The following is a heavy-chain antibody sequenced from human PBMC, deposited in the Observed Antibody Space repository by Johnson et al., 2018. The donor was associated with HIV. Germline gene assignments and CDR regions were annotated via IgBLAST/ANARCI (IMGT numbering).Heavy chain of an antibody. CDR1: GFTFSSYG. V-gene: IGHV3-30*03. CDR3: ARDPGWGAFDI. CDR2: ISYDGSNK. Sequence: QVQPVESGGGLVQPGRSLRLSCAASGFTFSSYGMHWVRQAPGKGLEWVAVISYDGSNKYYADSVKGRFTISRDSAQNSLYLQMNTLREEDTDIYYCARDPGWGAFDIWGQATVVTVSS. D-gene: IGHD3-16*01. J-gene: IGHJ3*02.